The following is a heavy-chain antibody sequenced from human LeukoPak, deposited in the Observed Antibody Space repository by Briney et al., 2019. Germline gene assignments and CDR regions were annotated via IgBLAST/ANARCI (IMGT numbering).Heavy chain of an antibody. Sequence: PSETLSLTCVFSGESFSGYYWSWIRQPPGKGLEWIGDINHRGGTSYNPSLKSRLSISIDTSKNQFSLILDSVTAADTAMYYCVQTTGWPGFDYWGQGILVTVSS. V-gene: IGHV4-34*06. CDR1: GESFSGYY. D-gene: IGHD1-1*01. CDR2: INHRGGT. CDR3: VQTTGWPGFDY. J-gene: IGHJ4*02.